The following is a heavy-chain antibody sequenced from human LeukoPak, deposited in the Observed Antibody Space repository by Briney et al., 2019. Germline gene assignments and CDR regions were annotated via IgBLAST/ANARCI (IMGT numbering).Heavy chain of an antibody. CDR2: IGGSGGTT. CDR3: ARDGSQRALQY. V-gene: IGHV3-23*01. Sequence: GGSLRLSCAASGFSFSSYAMSWVRQAPGKGLEWVSAIGGSGGTTYYADSVKGQFSISRDNSKNTLYLQMNSLRAEDTAVYYCARDGSQRALQYWGQGTLVTVSS. J-gene: IGHJ1*01. CDR1: GFSFSSYA.